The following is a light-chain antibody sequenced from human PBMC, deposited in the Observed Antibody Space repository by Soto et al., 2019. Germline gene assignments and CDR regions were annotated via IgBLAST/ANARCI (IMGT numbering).Light chain of an antibody. V-gene: IGKV1-12*01. CDR3: QQANSFPLT. CDR1: QDISSW. Sequence: DIQMTQSPSSVSASVGDRVTITCRASQDISSWLAWYQQKPGKAPKLLIYAASSLQSGVPSTFSGSGSGTDFTLTISCLQPEDFATYYCQQANSFPLTFGGGTKVEIK. J-gene: IGKJ4*01. CDR2: AAS.